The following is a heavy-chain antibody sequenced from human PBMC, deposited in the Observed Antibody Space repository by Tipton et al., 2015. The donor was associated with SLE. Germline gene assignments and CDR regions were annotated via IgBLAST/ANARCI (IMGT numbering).Heavy chain of an antibody. CDR1: GGSIRSASSY. Sequence: GLVKPSETLSLTCSVSGGSIRSASSYWGWIRQPPGKGLEWIGCVCNSVSTNYDPSLKSRGTISVDTSKNHFSLELTSVTAADTAVYYCARQRLRLLSPLDAWGQGTTVTVS. J-gene: IGHJ6*02. D-gene: IGHD3-10*01. CDR2: VCNSVST. CDR3: ARQRLRLLSPLDA. V-gene: IGHV4-39*01.